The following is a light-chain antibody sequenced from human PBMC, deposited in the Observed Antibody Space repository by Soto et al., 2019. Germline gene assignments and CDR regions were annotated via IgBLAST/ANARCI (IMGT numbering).Light chain of an antibody. CDR3: QQYFSTRT. V-gene: IGKV2-28*01. CDR2: LSS. Sequence: DIVLTQSPLSLSVTPGEPASISCRSSQSLLHTNRFNYSSWYLQKPGQSPELLIYLSSNRASGVPDRFIGSGSGRDFTLTISSLQAEDVAVYCCQQYFSTRTFGQGTKVDIK. CDR1: QSLLHTNRFNY. J-gene: IGKJ1*01.